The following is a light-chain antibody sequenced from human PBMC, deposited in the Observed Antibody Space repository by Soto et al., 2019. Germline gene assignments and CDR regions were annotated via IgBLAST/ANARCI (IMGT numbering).Light chain of an antibody. CDR1: QRVSSNY. Sequence: EIVLTQSPGTLSLSPGDRATLSCRASQRVSSNYLAWYQQRPGQAPRLLIYGASSRATGIPDRFRGSGSGTDFTLTINRLEPEDFAVYYCQQYGSSLYTFGQGPRWIS. CDR2: GAS. V-gene: IGKV3-20*01. J-gene: IGKJ2*01. CDR3: QQYGSSLYT.